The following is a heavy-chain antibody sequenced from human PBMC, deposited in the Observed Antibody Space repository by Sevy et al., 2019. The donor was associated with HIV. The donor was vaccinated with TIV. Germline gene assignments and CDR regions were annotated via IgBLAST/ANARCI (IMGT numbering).Heavy chain of an antibody. V-gene: IGHV3-48*01. CDR1: GFTFREYS. D-gene: IGHD6-13*01. J-gene: IGHJ5*02. CDR2: ISGSSTTI. Sequence: GGSLRLSCVGSGFTFREYSMNWVRQAPGKGLEWVSYISGSSTTIEHADSVKGRFSISRDNADNSVFLQMNRLRLEDTAVYYCARSLAAAENWYDPWGQGTLVTVSS. CDR3: ARSLAAAENWYDP.